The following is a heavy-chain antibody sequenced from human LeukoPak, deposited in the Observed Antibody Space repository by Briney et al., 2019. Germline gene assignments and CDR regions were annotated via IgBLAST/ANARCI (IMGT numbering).Heavy chain of an antibody. D-gene: IGHD5-18*01. CDR3: ARGGYSYGYMGYFDY. Sequence: ASVTVSCKASGYTFTSYGISWVRQAPGQGLEWMGWISAYNGNTNYAQKLQGRVTMTTDTSTSTAYMELRSLRSDDTAVYYCARGGYSYGYMGYFDYWGQGTLVTVSS. CDR1: GYTFTSYG. CDR2: ISAYNGNT. J-gene: IGHJ4*02. V-gene: IGHV1-18*01.